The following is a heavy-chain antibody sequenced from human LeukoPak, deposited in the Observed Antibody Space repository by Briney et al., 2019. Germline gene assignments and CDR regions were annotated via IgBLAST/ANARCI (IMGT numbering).Heavy chain of an antibody. J-gene: IGHJ3*02. D-gene: IGHD6-13*01. Sequence: PSQTLSLTCTVSGGSISSGSYYWSWIRQPAGKGLEWIGRIYTSGSANYNPSLKSRVTISVDTSKNQFSLKLSSVTAADTAVYYCARDPSSSWYPRDAFDIWGQGTMVTVSS. CDR2: IYTSGSA. CDR1: GGSISSGSYY. V-gene: IGHV4-61*02. CDR3: ARDPSSSWYPRDAFDI.